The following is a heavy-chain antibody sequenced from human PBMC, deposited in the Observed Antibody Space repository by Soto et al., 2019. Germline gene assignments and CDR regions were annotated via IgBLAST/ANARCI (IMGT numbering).Heavy chain of an antibody. CDR2: IFSNDEK. D-gene: IGHD3-9*01. CDR3: ARIRKLRSFDWLFKHDAFDI. V-gene: IGHV2-26*01. Sequence: QVTLKESGPVLVKPTETLTLTCTVSGFSLSNARMGVSWIRQPPGKALEWLAHIFSNDEKSYSTSLKSRLTISKDTSKSQVVLTMTNMDPVDTATYYCARIRKLRSFDWLFKHDAFDIWGQGTMVTVSS. CDR1: GFSLSNARMG. J-gene: IGHJ3*02.